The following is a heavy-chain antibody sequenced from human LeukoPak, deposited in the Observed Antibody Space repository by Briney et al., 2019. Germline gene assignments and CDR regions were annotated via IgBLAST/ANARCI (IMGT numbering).Heavy chain of an antibody. CDR2: IYSDVRRI. V-gene: IGHV3-74*03. CDR3: ARVDSSGSIPDY. J-gene: IGHJ4*02. CDR1: GFTFSDYW. Sequence: GGSLRLSCAASGFTFSDYWMHWVRQAPGKGLEWVARIYSDVRRIKYADSVKGRFTISRDNAKNTLYLQMNALRVEDTAVYYCARVDSSGSIPDYWGQGTLVIVSS. D-gene: IGHD3-22*01.